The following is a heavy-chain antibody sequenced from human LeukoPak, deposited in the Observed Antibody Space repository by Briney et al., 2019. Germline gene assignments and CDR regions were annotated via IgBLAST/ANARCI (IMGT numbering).Heavy chain of an antibody. CDR2: IYYSGST. V-gene: IGHV4-39*01. Sequence: SETLPLTCTVSGGSISSSSYYWGWIRQPPGKGLEWIGSIYYSGSTYYNPSLKSRVTISVDTSKNQFSLKLSSVTAADTAVYYCASLYYDFWSGYPNWFDPWGQGTLVTVSS. J-gene: IGHJ5*02. D-gene: IGHD3-3*01. CDR3: ASLYYDFWSGYPNWFDP. CDR1: GGSISSSSYY.